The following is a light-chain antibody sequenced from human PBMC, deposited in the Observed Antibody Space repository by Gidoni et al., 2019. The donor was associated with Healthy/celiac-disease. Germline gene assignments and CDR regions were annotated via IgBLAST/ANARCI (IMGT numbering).Light chain of an antibody. J-gene: IGKJ2*01. CDR1: QSISIY. V-gene: IGKV1-39*01. CDR3: QQSYSTPIT. CDR2: AAS. Sequence: DIQMTQSPSSLSASVGDRVTITCRATQSISIYLNWYQQKPGKAPKVLIFAASNLQSGVPSRFSGSGSGTDFTLTISSLQPEDFATYYCQQSYSTPITFGQXTKLEIK.